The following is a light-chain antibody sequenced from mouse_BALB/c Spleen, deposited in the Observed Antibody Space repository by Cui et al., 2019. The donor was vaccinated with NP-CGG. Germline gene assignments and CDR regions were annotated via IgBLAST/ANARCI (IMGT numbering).Light chain of an antibody. V-gene: IGLV1*01. J-gene: IGLJ1*01. Sequence: QAFVTQESALTISPGETVTLTCRSSTGAVTTSNYANWVQEKPDHLFTGLIGGTNNRIPGVPARFSGSLIGDKAALTITGAQTEDEAIYFCALWYSNHWVFGGGTKLTVL. CDR1: TGAVTTSNY. CDR3: ALWYSNHWV. CDR2: GTN.